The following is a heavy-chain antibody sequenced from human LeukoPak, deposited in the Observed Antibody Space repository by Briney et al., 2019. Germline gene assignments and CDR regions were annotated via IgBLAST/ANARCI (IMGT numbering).Heavy chain of an antibody. J-gene: IGHJ5*02. V-gene: IGHV3-23*01. CDR1: GFTFSSYA. CDR3: AKEIVFLFGDP. Sequence: GGSLRLSCAASGFTFSSYAMSWVRQAPGKGLEWVATIVSDGYKAYYADSVKGRFAISRDNSQNTVYLQMNSLRAEDTATYYCAKEIVFLFGDPWGQGALVTVSS. CDR2: IVSDGYKA. D-gene: IGHD2/OR15-2a*01.